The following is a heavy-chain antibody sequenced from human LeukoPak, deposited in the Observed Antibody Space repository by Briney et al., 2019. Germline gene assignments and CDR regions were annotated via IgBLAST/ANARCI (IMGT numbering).Heavy chain of an antibody. CDR2: IIPIFGTA. J-gene: IGHJ4*02. Sequence: SVKVSCKASGGTFSSYTISWVRQAPGQGLEWMGGIIPIFGTANYAQKFQGRVTITADESTSTAYMELSSLRSEDTAVYYCQYYDILTGYFRLDYWGQGTLVTVSS. CDR3: QYYDILTGYFRLDY. CDR1: GGTFSSYT. V-gene: IGHV1-69*13. D-gene: IGHD3-9*01.